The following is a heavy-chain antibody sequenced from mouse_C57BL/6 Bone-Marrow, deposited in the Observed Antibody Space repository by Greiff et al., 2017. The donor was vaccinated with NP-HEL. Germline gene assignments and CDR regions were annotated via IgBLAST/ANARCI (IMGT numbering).Heavy chain of an antibody. V-gene: IGHV1-81*01. J-gene: IGHJ1*03. CDR3: ARRGIGV. CDR1: GYTFTSYG. Sequence: VQLQQSGAELARPGASVKLSCKASGYTFTSYGISWVKQRTGQGLGWIGEIYPRSGNTYYNEKFKGKATLTADKSSSTAYMELRSLTSEDSAVYFCARRGIGVWGTGTTVTVAS. CDR2: IYPRSGNT.